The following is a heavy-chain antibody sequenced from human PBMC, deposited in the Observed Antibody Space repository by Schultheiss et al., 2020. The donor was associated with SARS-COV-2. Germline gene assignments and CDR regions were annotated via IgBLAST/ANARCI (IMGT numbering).Heavy chain of an antibody. J-gene: IGHJ6*02. CDR1: GGSISSGSYY. CDR3: ARDIHYYYYGMDV. Sequence: SETLSLTCTVSGGSISSGSYYWSWIRQPPGKGLEWIGSIYHSGSTYYNPSLKSRVTISVDTSKNQFSLKLSSVTAADTAVYYCARDIHYYYYGMDVWGQGTMVTVSS. V-gene: IGHV4-39*07. CDR2: IYHSGST.